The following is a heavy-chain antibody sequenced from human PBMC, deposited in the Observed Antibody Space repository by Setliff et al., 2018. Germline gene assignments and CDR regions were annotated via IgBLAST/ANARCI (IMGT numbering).Heavy chain of an antibody. CDR2: ILTTGST. J-gene: IGHJ4*02. V-gene: IGHV4-4*08. CDR1: GASISDSY. Sequence: PSETLSLTCGVSGASISDSYWGWIRQPPGRGLEWIGHILTTGSTNYNPSLKSRIAISADTSRDRFSLRLTSVTAADTAIYYCARFCGTSNCQRAPLFDYWGQGILVTVSS. CDR3: ARFCGTSNCQRAPLFDY. D-gene: IGHD1-1*01.